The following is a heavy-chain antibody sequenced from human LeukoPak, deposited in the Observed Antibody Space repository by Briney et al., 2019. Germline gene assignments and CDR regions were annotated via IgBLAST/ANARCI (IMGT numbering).Heavy chain of an antibody. Sequence: GGSLRLSCAASGFTFSSYGMHWVRQAPGKGLEWVAVISYDGSNKYYADSVKGRFTISRDNSKNTLYLQMNSLRAEDTAVYYCAKDPIGYSSSWYPFDYWGQGTLVTVSS. CDR2: ISYDGSNK. V-gene: IGHV3-30*18. D-gene: IGHD6-13*01. CDR3: AKDPIGYSSSWYPFDY. J-gene: IGHJ4*02. CDR1: GFTFSSYG.